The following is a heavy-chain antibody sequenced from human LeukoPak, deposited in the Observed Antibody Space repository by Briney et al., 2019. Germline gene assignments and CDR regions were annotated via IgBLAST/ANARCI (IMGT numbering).Heavy chain of an antibody. Sequence: GGSLRLSCAASGFTVSHNYMSWVRQAPGKGLEWVSVIYSGGNTYYADPVKGRFTISRDNSKNTLYLQMNSLRVEDTAVYYCASFSLEWFTFDYWGQGTLVTVSS. CDR3: ASFSLEWFTFDY. V-gene: IGHV3-53*01. D-gene: IGHD3-3*01. J-gene: IGHJ4*02. CDR1: GFTVSHNY. CDR2: IYSGGNT.